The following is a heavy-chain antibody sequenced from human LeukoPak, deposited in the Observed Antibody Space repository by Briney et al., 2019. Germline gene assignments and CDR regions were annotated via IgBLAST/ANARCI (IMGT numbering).Heavy chain of an antibody. CDR3: ARRKRITMVRGVISGYYMDV. D-gene: IGHD3-10*01. V-gene: IGHV1-69*05. J-gene: IGHJ6*03. CDR2: IIPIFGTA. Sequence: SVKVSCKASGGTLSSYAISWVRQAPGQGLEWMGGIIPIFGTANYAQKFQGRVTITTDESTSTAYMELSSLRSEDTAVYYCARRKRITMVRGVISGYYMDVWGKGTTVTVSS. CDR1: GGTLSSYA.